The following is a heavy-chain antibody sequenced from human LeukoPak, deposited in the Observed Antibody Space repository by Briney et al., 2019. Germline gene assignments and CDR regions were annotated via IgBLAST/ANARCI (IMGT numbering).Heavy chain of an antibody. V-gene: IGHV2-70*01. CDR3: ARIRGPRYVFEI. CDR2: IHWDDDQ. Sequence: GPTLGNPTQTLTLACTVAGFTLSTSGMCLSWIRQPPGKALDWLALIHWDDDQYYSTSLKTRLTISKDTSKNQVVLTMTNMDPVDTASYYRARIRGPRYVFEIWGQGTMVTVSS. CDR1: GFTLSTSGMC. J-gene: IGHJ3*02.